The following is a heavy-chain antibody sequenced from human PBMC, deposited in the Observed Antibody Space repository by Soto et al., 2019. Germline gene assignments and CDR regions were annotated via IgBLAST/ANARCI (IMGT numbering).Heavy chain of an antibody. V-gene: IGHV3-11*06. CDR2: ISSSGTYT. CDR3: ARAKLVVEGRFDY. D-gene: IGHD3-22*01. Sequence: SLRLSCAASGFSFSDYYMNWIRQAPGKGLEWISYISSSGTYTNYADSVRGRFTMSRDSAKNSLYLQMDGLRAEDTAVYYCARAKLVVEGRFDYWGQGTLVTVSS. CDR1: GFSFSDYY. J-gene: IGHJ4*02.